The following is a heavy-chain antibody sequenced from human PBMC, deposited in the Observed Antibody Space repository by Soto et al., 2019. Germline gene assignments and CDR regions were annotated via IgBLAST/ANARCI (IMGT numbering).Heavy chain of an antibody. J-gene: IGHJ3*02. CDR2: IGGGDT. D-gene: IGHD2-15*01. Sequence: EVQLLESGGGLVQPGGSVRLSCAASGFTFSNYAMNWVRQAPGKGLEWVSGIGGGDTHYADSVKGRFTISRDDSKSMVFLQMNSLRAEDTAVYYCAKDRMSHNAVSDSFDIWGQGTMVTVSS. CDR3: AKDRMSHNAVSDSFDI. V-gene: IGHV3-23*01. CDR1: GFTFSNYA.